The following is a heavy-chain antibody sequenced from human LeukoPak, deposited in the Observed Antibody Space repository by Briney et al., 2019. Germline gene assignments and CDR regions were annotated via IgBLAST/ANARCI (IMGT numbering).Heavy chain of an antibody. CDR2: ISYDGNDK. J-gene: IGHJ5*02. CDR3: AKPKSPITMIVDNWFDP. D-gene: IGHD3-22*01. V-gene: IGHV3-30*18. Sequence: GGSLRLSCAVSGFSFRSYAMHWVRQAPGKGLEWVAVISYDGNDKYYAGSVKGRFTISRDNSKNMLYLQMNSLRPDDTAVYYCAKPKSPITMIVDNWFDPWGQGTLVTVSS. CDR1: GFSFRSYA.